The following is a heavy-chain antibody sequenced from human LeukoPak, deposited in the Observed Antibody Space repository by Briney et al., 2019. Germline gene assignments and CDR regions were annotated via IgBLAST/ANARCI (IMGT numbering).Heavy chain of an antibody. J-gene: IGHJ4*02. V-gene: IGHV4-61*02. CDR1: GGSISSGSYY. D-gene: IGHD3-3*01. CDR2: IYTSGST. Sequence: NPSQTLSLTCTVSGGSISSGSYYWSWIRQPAGKGLEWIGRIYTSGSTNYNPSLKSRVTMSVDTSKNQFSLKLSSVTAADTAVYYCARDRLTIPLDYWGQGTLVTVSS. CDR3: ARDRLTIPLDY.